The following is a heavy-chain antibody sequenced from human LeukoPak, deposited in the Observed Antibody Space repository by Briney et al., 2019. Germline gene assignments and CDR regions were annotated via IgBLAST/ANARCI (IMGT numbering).Heavy chain of an antibody. J-gene: IGHJ5*02. V-gene: IGHV4-30-4*01. CDR1: GGSISSGDYY. Sequence: SETLSLTCTVSGGSISSGDYYWSWIRQPPGKGLEWIGYIYYSGSTYYNPSLKSRVTISVDTSKNQFSLKLSSVTAADTAVYYCATYSIHPGWFDPWGQGTLVTVSS. CDR2: IYYSGST. D-gene: IGHD4-11*01. CDR3: ATYSIHPGWFDP.